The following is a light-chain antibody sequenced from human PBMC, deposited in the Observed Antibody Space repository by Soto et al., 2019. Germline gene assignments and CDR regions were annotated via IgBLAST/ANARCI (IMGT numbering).Light chain of an antibody. Sequence: DIQMTQSPSTLSSSVGDRVTSTCQASQDISNYLNWYQQKPGKAPKLLIYKASTLKSGVPSRFSGSGSGTEFTLTISSLQPDDFATYYCQHYNSYSEAFGQGTKV. V-gene: IGKV1-5*03. CDR1: QDISNY. CDR2: KAS. CDR3: QHYNSYSEA. J-gene: IGKJ1*01.